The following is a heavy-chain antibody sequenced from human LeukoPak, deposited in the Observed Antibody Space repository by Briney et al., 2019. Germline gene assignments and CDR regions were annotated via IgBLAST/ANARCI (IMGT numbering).Heavy chain of an antibody. Sequence: ASVKVSCKASGYTFTVYYVHWVRQAPGQGREWMGWINPNTGGTNYAQKFQGRVTMTKDTSTNAAYMELNKLTSDDTAVYYCGRGNKSFDPWGQGTLVTVSS. CDR3: GRGNKSFDP. CDR1: GYTFTVYY. J-gene: IGHJ5*02. CDR2: INPNTGGT. V-gene: IGHV1-2*02.